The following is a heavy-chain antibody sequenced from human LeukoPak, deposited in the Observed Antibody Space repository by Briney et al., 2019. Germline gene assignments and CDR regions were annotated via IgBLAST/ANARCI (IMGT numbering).Heavy chain of an antibody. Sequence: SETLSLTCTVSGGSIGSSSSYFWAWIRQPPGKGLEWIGTMSNSGTTYYNPSLKSRVTISGDTSKNQFSLKLNSVTAADTAVFYCARRSQTTAGRGIDYWGQRILVTVSS. CDR3: ARRSQTTAGRGIDY. CDR2: MSNSGTT. J-gene: IGHJ4*02. CDR1: GGSIGSSSSYF. V-gene: IGHV4-39*01. D-gene: IGHD6-13*01.